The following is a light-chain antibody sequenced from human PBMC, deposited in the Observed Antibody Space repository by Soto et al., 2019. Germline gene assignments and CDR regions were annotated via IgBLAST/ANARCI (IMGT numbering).Light chain of an antibody. CDR2: EVN. Sequence: QSALTQPASVSGSPGQSITISCTGTSSDIGAYNYVSWYQQHPDKAPKLIIYEVNHRPSGVSNRFSGSKSGNTASLTISGLQAEDEAHYYCSSYTAISTLIFGGGTKLTVL. CDR3: SSYTAISTLI. V-gene: IGLV2-14*01. J-gene: IGLJ2*01. CDR1: SSDIGAYNY.